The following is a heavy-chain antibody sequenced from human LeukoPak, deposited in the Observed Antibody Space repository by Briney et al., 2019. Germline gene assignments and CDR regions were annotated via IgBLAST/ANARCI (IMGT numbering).Heavy chain of an antibody. D-gene: IGHD2-2*01. CDR2: IRYDGSNK. CDR3: AKDAQLLPDRQFDY. CDR1: GFTYSSYG. J-gene: IGHJ4*02. V-gene: IGHV3-30*02. Sequence: PGGSLRLSCAVSGFTYSSYGMHWVRQAPGKGLEGVAFIRYDGSNKYYADSVKGRFTISRDNSKNTLYLQMHSLRAEDTAVYYCAKDAQLLPDRQFDYWGQGTLVTVSS.